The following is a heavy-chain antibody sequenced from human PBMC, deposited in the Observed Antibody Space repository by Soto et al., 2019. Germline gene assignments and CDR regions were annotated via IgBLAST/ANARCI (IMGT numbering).Heavy chain of an antibody. CDR3: ARVRPEYSSSLYYFDY. D-gene: IGHD6-6*01. J-gene: IGHJ4*02. CDR1: GGSINKKN. V-gene: IGHV4-59*01. CDR2: IYYSGST. Sequence: GGSINKKNWSWIRRPPGKGLEWIGYIYYSGSTNYNRPLKSRVTISVDTSKNQFSLKLSSVTAADTAVYYCARVRPEYSSSLYYFDYWGQGTLVTVPQ.